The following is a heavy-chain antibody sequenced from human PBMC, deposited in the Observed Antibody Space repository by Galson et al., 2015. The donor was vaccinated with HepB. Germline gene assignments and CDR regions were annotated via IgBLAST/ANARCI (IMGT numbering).Heavy chain of an antibody. D-gene: IGHD1-26*01. J-gene: IGHJ6*03. CDR1: GFTVSSNY. CDR2: IYSGGST. Sequence: SLRLSCAASGFTVSSNYMSWVRQAPGKGLEWVSVIYSGGSTYYADSVKGRFTISRDNSKNTLYLQMNSLRAEDTAVYYCARDSPSGSYYYYYYMDVWGKGTTVTVSS. V-gene: IGHV3-66*01. CDR3: ARDSPSGSYYYYYYMDV.